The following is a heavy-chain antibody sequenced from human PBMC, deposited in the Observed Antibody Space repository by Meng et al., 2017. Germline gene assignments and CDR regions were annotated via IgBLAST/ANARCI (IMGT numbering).Heavy chain of an antibody. CDR2: INHSGST. CDR1: GGSFSGYY. J-gene: IGHJ5*02. Sequence: GRLPQWGAGLLKPSVTLSLTCAVYGGSFSGYYWSWIRQPPGKGLEWIGEINHSGSTNYNPSLKSRVTISVDTSKNQFSLKLSSVTAADTAVYYCARGYCSGGSCYSNWFDPWGQGTLVTVSS. D-gene: IGHD2-15*01. V-gene: IGHV4-34*01. CDR3: ARGYCSGGSCYSNWFDP.